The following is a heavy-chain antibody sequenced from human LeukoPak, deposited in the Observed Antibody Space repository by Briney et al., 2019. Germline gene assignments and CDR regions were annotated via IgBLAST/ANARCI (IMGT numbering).Heavy chain of an antibody. J-gene: IGHJ3*02. CDR1: GFTFSSYA. D-gene: IGHD2-15*01. CDR2: ISYDGSNK. CDR3: EGVAAYAFDI. Sequence: AGRSLRLSCAASGFTFSSYAMHWVRQAPGKGLEWVAVISYDGSNKYYADSVKGRFTISRDNSKNTLYLQMNSLRAEDTAVYYCEGVAAYAFDIWGQGTMVTVSS. V-gene: IGHV3-30-3*01.